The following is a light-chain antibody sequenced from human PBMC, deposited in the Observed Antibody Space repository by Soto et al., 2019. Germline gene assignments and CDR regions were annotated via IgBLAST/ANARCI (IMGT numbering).Light chain of an antibody. V-gene: IGKV3-20*01. CDR1: QNIYSN. Sequence: IGLNHTPATLSLSPTYTATLSCRASQNIYSNVAWYQQRPGQAPRLLIYRASTRATGIPARFSGSGSGTDFTLTISRLEPEDFAVYYCQQDGISTGTFAQGTIVDI. CDR3: QQDGISTGT. J-gene: IGKJ1*01. CDR2: RAS.